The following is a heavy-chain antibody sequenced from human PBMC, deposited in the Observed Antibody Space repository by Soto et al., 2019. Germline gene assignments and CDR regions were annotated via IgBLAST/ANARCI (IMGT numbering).Heavy chain of an antibody. D-gene: IGHD2-21*01. V-gene: IGHV4-59*01. CDR3: ASSSGTSVDSWFHP. J-gene: IGHJ5*02. CDR1: AGSISSFY. CDR2: IYYSGST. Sequence: QVQLQESGPGLVEPSETLSLTCTVSAGSISSFYWSWIRQRPAKSLEWIGYIYYSGSTNYNHSLVRRVTISLNKSKNQLSLKLNSVNAADTAVYHCASSSGTSVDSWFHPWGQVTLVTVST.